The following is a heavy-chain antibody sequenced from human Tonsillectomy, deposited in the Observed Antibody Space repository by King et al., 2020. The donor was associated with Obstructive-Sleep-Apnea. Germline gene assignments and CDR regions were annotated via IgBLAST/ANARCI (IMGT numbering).Heavy chain of an antibody. CDR2: IDPSDSYT. CDR3: ATDGGPRVVVPAAMVPYYYGMDV. CDR1: GYSFTSYW. Sequence: QLVQSGAEVKKPGESLRISCKGSGYSFTSYWISWVRQMPGKGLEWMGRIDPSDSYTNYSPSFQGHVTISADKAISTAYLQWSSLKASDTAMYYCATDGGPRVVVPAAMVPYYYGMDVWGQGTTVTVSS. V-gene: IGHV5-10-1*01. D-gene: IGHD2-2*01. J-gene: IGHJ6*02.